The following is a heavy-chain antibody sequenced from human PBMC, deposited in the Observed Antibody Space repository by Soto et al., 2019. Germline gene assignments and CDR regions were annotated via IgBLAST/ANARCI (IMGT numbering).Heavy chain of an antibody. Sequence: ASVKVSCKVSGYTLSALSTHWVRQAPGKGLEWMGGFDPEDGEAIYAQKYQGRVTMTEDTSTDTAYMELSSLRSEDTAVYYCATERRYMATFGGDYFDYWGQGTLVTVSS. D-gene: IGHD3-16*01. J-gene: IGHJ4*02. CDR1: GYTLSALS. V-gene: IGHV1-24*01. CDR2: FDPEDGEA. CDR3: ATERRYMATFGGDYFDY.